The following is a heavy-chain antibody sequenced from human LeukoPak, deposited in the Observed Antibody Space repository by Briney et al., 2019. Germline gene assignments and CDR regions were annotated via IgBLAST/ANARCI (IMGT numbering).Heavy chain of an antibody. CDR2: ISSDGRDK. Sequence: GGSLRLSCAASGFTFSNYAIHWVRPAPGKGLEWVAVISSDGRDKHYADSVKGRFTISRDNSKNTLYLQMNSLRTEDTAIYDCARDLRKSADYYFDYWGQGSLVTVSS. J-gene: IGHJ4*02. V-gene: IGHV3-30*04. D-gene: IGHD2-21*02. CDR1: GFTFSNYA. CDR3: ARDLRKSADYYFDY.